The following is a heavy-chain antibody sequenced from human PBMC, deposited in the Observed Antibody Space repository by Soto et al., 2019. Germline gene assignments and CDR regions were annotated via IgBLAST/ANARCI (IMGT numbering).Heavy chain of an antibody. CDR1: GGSISSVYYY. V-gene: IGHV4-30-4*01. D-gene: IGHD7-27*01. CDR2: IYYNGST. Sequence: PSETLSLTCTVLGGSISSVYYYWSWIRQPPGKGLEYIGYIYYNGSTYYGPSLNSRVSMSLDTSKNQFSLKLSSVTAEDTAVYYGVRLGTYHYSNIDVGGQGTKV. CDR3: VRLGTYHYSNIDV. J-gene: IGHJ6*02.